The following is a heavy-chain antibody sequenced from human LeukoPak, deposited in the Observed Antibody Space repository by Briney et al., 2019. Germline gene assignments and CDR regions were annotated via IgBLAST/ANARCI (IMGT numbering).Heavy chain of an antibody. D-gene: IGHD3-22*01. J-gene: IGHJ4*02. CDR2: INPNSGGT. V-gene: IGHV1-2*02. CDR1: GYTFTSYD. CDR3: ATPATGYDSSGYYYIFDY. Sequence: ASVKVSCKASGYTFTSYDINWVRQAPGQGLEWMGWINPNSGGTNYAQKFQGRVTMTRDTSISTAYMELSRLRSDDTAVYYCATPATGYDSSGYYYIFDYWGQGTLVTVSS.